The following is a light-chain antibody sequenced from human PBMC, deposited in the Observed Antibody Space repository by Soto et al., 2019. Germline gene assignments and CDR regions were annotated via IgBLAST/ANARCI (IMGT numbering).Light chain of an antibody. CDR1: QSVSSSY. CDR2: GAS. Sequence: EIVLTQSPGTLSLSPGEIATLSFSASQSVSSSYLAWYQQKPGQAPRLLIYGASSRATGIPDRFSGSGSGTDFTLTISSLQPEDFATYYCQQSYSTPQTFGQGTKVDIK. CDR3: QQSYSTPQT. V-gene: IGKV3-20*01. J-gene: IGKJ1*01.